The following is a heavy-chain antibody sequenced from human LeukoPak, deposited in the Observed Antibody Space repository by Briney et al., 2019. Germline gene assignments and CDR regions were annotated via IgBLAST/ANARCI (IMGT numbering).Heavy chain of an antibody. Sequence: SVKVSCKASGYTFTSYYMHWVRQAPGQGLEWMGIINPSGGSTSYAQKFQGRVTMTRDTSTSTVYMELSSLRSEDTAVYYCARSQIEISSGWYADAFDIWGQGTMVTVSS. CDR3: ARSQIEISSGWYADAFDI. V-gene: IGHV1-46*01. CDR1: GYTFTSYY. D-gene: IGHD6-19*01. CDR2: INPSGGST. J-gene: IGHJ3*02.